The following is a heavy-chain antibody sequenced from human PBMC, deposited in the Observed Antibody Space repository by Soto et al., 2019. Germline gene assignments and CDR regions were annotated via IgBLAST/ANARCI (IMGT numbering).Heavy chain of an antibody. D-gene: IGHD6-19*01. CDR2: IYYSGST. V-gene: IGHV4-39*01. CDR1: GGSISSSSYY. J-gene: IGHJ5*02. CDR3: ARYIAVASENWFDP. Sequence: PSETLSLTCTVSGGSISSSSYYWGWIRQPPGKGLEWIGSIYYSGSTYYNPSLKSRVTISIDTSKNQFSLKLSSVTAADTAVYYCARYIAVASENWFDPWGQGTLVTVSS.